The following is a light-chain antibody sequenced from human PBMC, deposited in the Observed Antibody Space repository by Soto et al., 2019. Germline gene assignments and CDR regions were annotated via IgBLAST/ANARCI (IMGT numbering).Light chain of an antibody. V-gene: IGKV3-20*01. Sequence: EIVLTQSPGTLSLSPGERATLSCRASQSINSGYLAWYQQKPGQAPRLLIYGASSRATDIPDRFSGSGSGTDFTLTISRLEPEDFAVYYCQHCDSPPGYTFGQGTKVDSK. J-gene: IGKJ2*01. CDR3: QHCDSPPGYT. CDR1: QSINSGY. CDR2: GAS.